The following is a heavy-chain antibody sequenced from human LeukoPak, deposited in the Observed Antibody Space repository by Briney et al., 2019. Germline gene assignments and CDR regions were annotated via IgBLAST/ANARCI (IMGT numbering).Heavy chain of an antibody. Sequence: GGSLKLSCAASGFTFSFYSMHWVRQSPGKGLEWVACISSSGNYLYYADSVKGRFIISRDDDKNSLHLQMNILRAEDTAVYYCVRDHQPEVPTSDNSPSAWGQGTLVTVSS. D-gene: IGHD2/OR15-2a*01. CDR2: ISSSGNYL. CDR1: GFTFSFYS. V-gene: IGHV3-21*01. J-gene: IGHJ5*02. CDR3: VRDHQPEVPTSDNSPSA.